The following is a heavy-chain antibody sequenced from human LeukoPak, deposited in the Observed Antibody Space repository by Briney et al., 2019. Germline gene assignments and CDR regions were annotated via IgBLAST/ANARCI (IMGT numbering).Heavy chain of an antibody. CDR1: GFTFSSYA. V-gene: IGHV3-64*01. Sequence: PGGSLRLSCAASGFTFSSYAMHWVRQAPGKGLEYFSAISSNGGSTYYANSVKGRFTISRDNSKNTLYLQMNSLRAEDTAVYYCAKDVLGTPFDYWGQGTLVTVSS. CDR3: AKDVLGTPFDY. J-gene: IGHJ4*02. D-gene: IGHD6-13*01. CDR2: ISSNGGST.